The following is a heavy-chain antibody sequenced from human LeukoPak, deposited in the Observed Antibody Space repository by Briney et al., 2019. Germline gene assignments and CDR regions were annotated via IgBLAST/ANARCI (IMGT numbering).Heavy chain of an antibody. CDR2: ISSSINYI. Sequence: GGSLRLSCAASVFTFSSYSMNWVRQALGKGRECVSSISSSINYIYYAASVKGRFTISRDNAKNSLYLQMNSLRAEDTAVYYCARDPRTWGQGTLVTVSS. CDR3: ARDPRT. J-gene: IGHJ5*02. CDR1: VFTFSSYS. V-gene: IGHV3-21*01.